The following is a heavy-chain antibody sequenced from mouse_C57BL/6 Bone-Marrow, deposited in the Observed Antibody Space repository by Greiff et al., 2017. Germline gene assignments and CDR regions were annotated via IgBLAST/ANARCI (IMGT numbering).Heavy chain of an antibody. D-gene: IGHD2-4*01. CDR3: AGDYDGTGYFDV. CDR1: GYTFTSYW. CDR2: IYPSDSET. Sequence: VKLQQPGAELVRPGSSVKLSCKASGYTFTSYWMDWVKQRPGQGLEWIGNIYPSDSETHYNQKFKDKATLTVDKSSSTAYMQRSSLASEDSAVYYCAGDYDGTGYFDVWGTGTTVTVSS. V-gene: IGHV1-61*01. J-gene: IGHJ1*03.